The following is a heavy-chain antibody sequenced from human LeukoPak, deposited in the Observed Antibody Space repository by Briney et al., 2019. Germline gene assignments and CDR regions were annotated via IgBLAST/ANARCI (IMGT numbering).Heavy chain of an antibody. CDR1: GYTFTGYY. V-gene: IGHV1-2*02. J-gene: IGHJ5*02. Sequence: ASVKVSCKASGYTFTGYYMHWVRQAPGQGLEWMGWINPNSGGTNYAQKFQGRVTMTRDTSISTVYMELSRLRSDDTAVYYCARDRITMVRGVKNWFDPWGQGTLVTVSS. D-gene: IGHD3-10*01. CDR2: INPNSGGT. CDR3: ARDRITMVRGVKNWFDP.